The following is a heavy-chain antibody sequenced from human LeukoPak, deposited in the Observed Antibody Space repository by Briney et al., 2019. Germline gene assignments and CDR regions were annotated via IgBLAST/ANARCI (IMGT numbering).Heavy chain of an antibody. J-gene: IGHJ4*02. Sequence: PGGSLRLSCAASGFTFSDYWMHWVRQVPGKGLVWVSRINDDGRSTSEAVSVKGRFTISRDNAKNTLYLQMNSLRVEDTAIYYWARSAAGLDYWGQGTLVTVSS. V-gene: IGHV3-74*01. CDR2: INDDGRST. CDR1: GFTFSDYW. CDR3: ARSAAGLDY. D-gene: IGHD6-13*01.